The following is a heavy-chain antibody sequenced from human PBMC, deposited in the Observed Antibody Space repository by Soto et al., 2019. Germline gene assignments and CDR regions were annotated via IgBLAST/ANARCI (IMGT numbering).Heavy chain of an antibody. CDR1: GGSISSSSYY. CDR2: IYYSGST. V-gene: IGHV4-39*01. Sequence: QLQLQESGPGLVKPSETLSLTCTVSGGSISSSSYYWGWIRQPPGKGLEWIGSIYYSGSTYYNPSLKSRVTISVDTSKNQFSLKLSSVTAADTAVYYCARQGDYDWFDPRGQGTLVTVSS. CDR3: ARQGDYDWFDP. D-gene: IGHD4-17*01. J-gene: IGHJ5*02.